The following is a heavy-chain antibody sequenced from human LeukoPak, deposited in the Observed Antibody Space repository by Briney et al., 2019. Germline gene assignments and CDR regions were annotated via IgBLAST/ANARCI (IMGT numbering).Heavy chain of an antibody. Sequence: GGSLRLSCAASGFTFSSYAMSWVRQAPGKGLEWVSAISGSGGSTYYADSVKGRFTISRDNSKNTLYLQMNSLRAEDTAVYYCARDGTVVPAAPSRIYYYYYYMDVWGKGTTVTVSS. CDR1: GFTFSSYA. CDR3: ARDGTVVPAAPSRIYYYYYYMDV. CDR2: ISGSGGST. V-gene: IGHV3-23*01. J-gene: IGHJ6*03. D-gene: IGHD2-2*01.